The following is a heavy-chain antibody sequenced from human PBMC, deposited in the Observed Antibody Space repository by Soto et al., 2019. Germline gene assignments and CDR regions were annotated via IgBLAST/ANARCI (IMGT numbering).Heavy chain of an antibody. CDR2: IIPILGIA. CDR3: ALTYYDFWSGYYAVFNWFDP. D-gene: IGHD3-3*01. J-gene: IGHJ5*02. Sequence: QVQLVQSGAEVKKPGSSVKVSCKASGGTFSSYTISWVRQAPGQGLEWMGRIIPILGIANYAQKFQGRVTITADKSTSTAYMELSSLSSEDTAVYYCALTYYDFWSGYYAVFNWFDPWGQGTLVTVSS. CDR1: GGTFSSYT. V-gene: IGHV1-69*02.